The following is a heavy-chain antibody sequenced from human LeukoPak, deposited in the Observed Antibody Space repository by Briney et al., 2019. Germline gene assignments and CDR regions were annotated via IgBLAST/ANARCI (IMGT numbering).Heavy chain of an antibody. Sequence: SETLSLTCTVSGASITAYYGTWIRQSAGEGLEFIGRIYSTGDTDHNYNPSLAGRFTISGDTSKTQVSLRLKPVTAADTAVYYCARDRHDGYTHGHYYYTMDVWGKGTTVTVSS. CDR1: GASITAYY. D-gene: IGHD5-18*01. CDR3: ARDRHDGYTHGHYYYTMDV. V-gene: IGHV4-4*07. CDR2: IYSTGDTDH. J-gene: IGHJ6*03.